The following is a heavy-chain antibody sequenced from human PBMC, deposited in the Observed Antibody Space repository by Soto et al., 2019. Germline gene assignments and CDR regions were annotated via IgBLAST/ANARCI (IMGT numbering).Heavy chain of an antibody. CDR3: AREYYGLLTGYYNDH. J-gene: IGHJ4*02. CDR1: GFPFSSYW. CDR2: ISGDGTTI. D-gene: IGHD3-9*01. Sequence: EVQLVESGGDSVQPGGSLRLSCAAYGFPFSSYWMHWVRHTPGKGLEWVSRISGDGTTIYYADSVTGRFTVSRDNAKNTLSLQMSGLGAEDTAVYYCAREYYGLLTGYYNDHWGQGTLVSVSS. V-gene: IGHV3-74*01.